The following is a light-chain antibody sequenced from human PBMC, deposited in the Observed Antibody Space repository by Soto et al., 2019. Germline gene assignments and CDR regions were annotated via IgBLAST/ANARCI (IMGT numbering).Light chain of an antibody. J-gene: IGKJ3*01. V-gene: IGKV3-11*01. CDR3: QQRSNWPIT. CDR1: QSVSSY. CDR2: DAS. Sequence: EIVLTQSPATLSLSPGEGATLSCRASQSVSSYLVWYQQKPDQAPRLLIYDASNRATGIPARFSGSGSGTDFTLTISSLEPEDFAVYYCQQRSNWPITFGPGTKVDIK.